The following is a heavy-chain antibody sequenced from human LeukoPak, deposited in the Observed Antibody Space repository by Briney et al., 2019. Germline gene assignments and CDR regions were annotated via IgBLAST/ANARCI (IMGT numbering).Heavy chain of an antibody. CDR2: INPNSGGT. J-gene: IGHJ6*02. CDR1: GYTFTGYY. V-gene: IGHV1-2*02. CDR3: AREEVDYDSSGENYYYYYYRMHV. D-gene: IGHD3-22*01. Sequence: ASVKVSCKASGYTFTGYYMHWVRQAPGQGLEWMGWINPNSGGTNYAQKFQGRVTMTRDTSISTAYMELSRLRSDDTAVYYCAREEVDYDSSGENYYYYYYRMHVWGQGTTVTVSS.